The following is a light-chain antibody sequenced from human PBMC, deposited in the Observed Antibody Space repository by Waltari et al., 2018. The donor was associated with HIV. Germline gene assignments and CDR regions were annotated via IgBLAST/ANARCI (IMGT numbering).Light chain of an antibody. J-gene: IGLJ2*01. CDR2: GVY. CDR3: CSYTAIHTLI. V-gene: IGLV2-14*01. CDR1: TSDIGIFDS. Sequence: QSALTQPASVSGSPGPSITIPCAGTTSDIGIFDSVSWYQQHPGRAPQLMIFGVYSRPSGVSSRFSGSKSGNTASLTISGLQAEDEANYYCCSYTAIHTLIFGGGTKLTVL.